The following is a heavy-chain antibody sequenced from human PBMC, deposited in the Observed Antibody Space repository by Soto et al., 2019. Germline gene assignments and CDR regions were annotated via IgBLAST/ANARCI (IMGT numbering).Heavy chain of an antibody. D-gene: IGHD3-22*01. J-gene: IGHJ3*02. Sequence: EVQLVESGGGLVKPGGSLRLSCAASGFTFSNAWMSWVRQAPGKGLEWVGRIKSKTDGGTTDYAAPVKGRFTISRDNAKNSLYLQMNSLRAEDTAVYYCFPYYYDSSGTGAFDIWGQGTMVTVSS. CDR1: GFTFSNAW. CDR2: IKSKTDGGTT. CDR3: FPYYYDSSGTGAFDI. V-gene: IGHV3-15*01.